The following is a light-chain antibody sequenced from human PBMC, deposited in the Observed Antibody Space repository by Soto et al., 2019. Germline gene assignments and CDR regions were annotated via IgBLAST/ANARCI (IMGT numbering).Light chain of an antibody. CDR2: QIS. CDR3: MQATQFPYT. CDR1: QSLVHSDGNTY. J-gene: IGKJ2*01. Sequence: DIVMTQTPLSSPVTLGQPASISCRSSQSLVHSDGNTYLSWLQQRPGQPPRLLIYQISNRFSGVPDRFSGSAAETDFTLKISRVEAEDVGVYYCMQATQFPYTFGQGTKLDLK. V-gene: IGKV2-24*01.